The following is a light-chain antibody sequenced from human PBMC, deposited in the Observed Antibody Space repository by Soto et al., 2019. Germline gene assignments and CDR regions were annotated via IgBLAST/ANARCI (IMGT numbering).Light chain of an antibody. CDR2: AAS. CDR1: QSISSY. J-gene: IGKJ2*01. V-gene: IGKV1-39*01. CDR3: QQSYSTLLYT. Sequence: DIQMTKSPSYLSASVGDRVTITCRASQSISSYLNWYQQKPGKAPKLLIYAASSLQSGVPSRFIGSGSGTDFTLTISSLPPEDFATYYCQQSYSTLLYTFGQGTKLEIK.